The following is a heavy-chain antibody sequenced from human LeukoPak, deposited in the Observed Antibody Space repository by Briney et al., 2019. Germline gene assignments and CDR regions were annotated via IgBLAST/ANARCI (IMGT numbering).Heavy chain of an antibody. CDR3: AKAVAGYYYYGMDV. CDR2: ISYDGTNK. Sequence: GRSLRLSCAASKFTFSNCAMHWVRQAPGKGLEWVAVISYDGTNKYYADSVKGRFTISRDNSKNTLYLQMNSLRAEDTAVYYCAKAVAGYYYYGMDVWGKGTTVTVSS. CDR1: KFTFSNCA. V-gene: IGHV3-30*04. J-gene: IGHJ6*04. D-gene: IGHD6-19*01.